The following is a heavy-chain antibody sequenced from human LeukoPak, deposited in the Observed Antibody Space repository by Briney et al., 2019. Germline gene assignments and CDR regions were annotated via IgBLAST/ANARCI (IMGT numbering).Heavy chain of an antibody. Sequence: PGRSIRLSCAASGFTFSSYAMHWVRQAPGKGLEWVAVISYDGSNKYYADSVKGRFTISRDNSKNTLYLQMNSLRAEDTAVYYCAKDSPYGGYLDYWGQGTLVTVSS. D-gene: IGHD3-22*01. CDR2: ISYDGSNK. CDR1: GFTFSSYA. J-gene: IGHJ4*02. CDR3: AKDSPYGGYLDY. V-gene: IGHV3-30-3*01.